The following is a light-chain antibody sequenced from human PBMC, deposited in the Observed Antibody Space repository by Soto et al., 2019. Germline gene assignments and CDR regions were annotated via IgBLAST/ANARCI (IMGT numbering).Light chain of an antibody. Sequence: SPITQSASTLSAYVGDRVTVSCRASQSISSWLAWFQQKPGKATKLLMYDASSLESGVPSRFSGSGSGTEFTLTICSLQPDDFATYCCQQYGIYLWTFGQGS. CDR3: QQYGIYLWT. V-gene: IGKV1-5*01. CDR2: DAS. J-gene: IGKJ1*01. CDR1: QSISSW.